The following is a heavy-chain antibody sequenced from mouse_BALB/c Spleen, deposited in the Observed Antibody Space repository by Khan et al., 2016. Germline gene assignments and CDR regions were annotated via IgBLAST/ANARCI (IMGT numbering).Heavy chain of an antibody. D-gene: IGHD1-1*01. CDR2: IWSGGST. V-gene: IGHV2-2*02. CDR1: GFSLTSYG. J-gene: IGHJ2*01. CDR3: ARNPYGSTYFDY. Sequence: QVQLQQSGPGLVQPSQSLSITCTVSGFSLTSYGVHWVRQSPGKGLEWLGVIWSGGSTDYNAAFISRLSISKDNSKIQVFFKMNSLQANDTNIYYCARNPYGSTYFDYWGQGTTLTVSS.